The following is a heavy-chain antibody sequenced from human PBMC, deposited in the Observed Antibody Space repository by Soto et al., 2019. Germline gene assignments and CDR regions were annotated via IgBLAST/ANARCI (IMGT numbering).Heavy chain of an antibody. CDR2: IWYDGSSK. Sequence: QVQLVESGGGVVQPGRSLRLSCAASGFTFSSYGMHWVRQAPGKGLEWVAVIWYDGSSKYYADSVKGRFTISRDNSKNTLYLQMNSLRAEDTAVYYCARESDFHDAFDIWGQGTMVTVSS. CDR1: GFTFSSYG. D-gene: IGHD2-21*02. J-gene: IGHJ3*02. CDR3: ARESDFHDAFDI. V-gene: IGHV3-33*01.